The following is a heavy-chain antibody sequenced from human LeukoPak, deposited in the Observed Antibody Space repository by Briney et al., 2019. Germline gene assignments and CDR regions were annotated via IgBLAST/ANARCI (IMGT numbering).Heavy chain of an antibody. V-gene: IGHV3-21*01. CDR1: GFTFSIYS. Sequence: GGSLRLFCAASGFTFSIYSITWVRQTPGRGLEWVSSISSSGSYIYYADSVKGRFTVSRDNAKNSLSLQMNSLRAEDTAVYYCARGGHDGTYYLSYWGQGTLVTVSS. J-gene: IGHJ4*02. CDR3: ARGGHDGTYYLSY. D-gene: IGHD1-26*01. CDR2: ISSSGSYI.